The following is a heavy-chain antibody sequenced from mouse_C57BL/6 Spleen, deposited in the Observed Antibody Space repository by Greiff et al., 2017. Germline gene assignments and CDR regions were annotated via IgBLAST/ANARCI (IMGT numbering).Heavy chain of an antibody. CDR2: IDPETGCT. CDR3: TRYSVGFDY. J-gene: IGHJ2*01. Sequence: QVQLQQSGAELVRPGASVTLSCKASGYTFTDYEMHWVKQTPVHGLEWIGAIDPETGCTAYNQKFKGKAILTADKSSSTAYMELRSLTSDDAAVYYCTRYSVGFDYWGQGTTLTVSS. V-gene: IGHV1-15*01. CDR1: GYTFTDYE.